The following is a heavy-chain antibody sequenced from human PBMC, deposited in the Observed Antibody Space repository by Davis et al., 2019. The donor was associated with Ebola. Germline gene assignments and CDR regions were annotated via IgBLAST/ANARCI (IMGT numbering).Heavy chain of an antibody. CDR3: GKDITPGGLDS. V-gene: IGHV3-9*01. CDR1: GFTFHEHA. Sequence: SLKISCSASGFTFHEHAMHWVRQVPGQGLEWVSGFMWDGSKIGYADSVKGRFTISRGSAKNCLYLQMDSLRTEDTALYYCGKDITPGGLDSWGQGTLVTVSS. J-gene: IGHJ4*02. CDR2: FMWDGSKI. D-gene: IGHD2-15*01.